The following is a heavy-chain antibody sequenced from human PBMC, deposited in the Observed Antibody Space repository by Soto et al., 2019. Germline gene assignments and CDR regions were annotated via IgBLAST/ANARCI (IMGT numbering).Heavy chain of an antibody. CDR1: GYTLTELS. CDR3: ATLDVRYCSGGSCYLFDY. V-gene: IGHV1-24*01. CDR2: FDPEDGET. D-gene: IGHD2-15*01. Sequence: VKVSCKVSGYTLTELSMHWVRQAPGKGLEWMGGFDPEDGETIYAQKFQGRVTMTEDTSTDTAYMELSSLRSEDTAVYYCATLDVRYCSGGSCYLFDYWGQGTLVTVSS. J-gene: IGHJ4*02.